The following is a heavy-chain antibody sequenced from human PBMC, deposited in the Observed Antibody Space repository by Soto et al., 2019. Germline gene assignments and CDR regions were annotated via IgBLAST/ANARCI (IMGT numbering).Heavy chain of an antibody. V-gene: IGHV1-69*02. CDR2: IIPILGIA. Sequence: QVQLVQSGAEVKKPGSSVKVSCKASGGTFSSYTISWVRQAPGQGLEWMGRIIPILGIANYAQKFQGRVTITADKSPRTAYMGLRSCGSEDTAVYYWARVGEGYRSSTSCYNWFDPWGQGTLVTVS. CDR3: ARVGEGYRSSTSCYNWFDP. D-gene: IGHD2-2*01. J-gene: IGHJ5*02. CDR1: GGTFSSYT.